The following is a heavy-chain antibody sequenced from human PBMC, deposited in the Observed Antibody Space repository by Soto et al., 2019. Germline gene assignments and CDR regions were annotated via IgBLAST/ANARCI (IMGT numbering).Heavy chain of an antibody. J-gene: IGHJ4*02. CDR2: ITPSGDNT. Sequence: EVQLLESGGGLIQPGGSLRLSCAASGFIFNTCAMSWVRQPPGKGLEWVSVITPSGDNTNYADSVKGRFTISRDTSKNTLYLQMNRLKAEDTAVYYCARERDPGLYDFWTGYLFAHWGQGTLVTVSS. V-gene: IGHV3-23*01. CDR3: ARERDPGLYDFWTGYLFAH. CDR1: GFIFNTCA. D-gene: IGHD3-3*01.